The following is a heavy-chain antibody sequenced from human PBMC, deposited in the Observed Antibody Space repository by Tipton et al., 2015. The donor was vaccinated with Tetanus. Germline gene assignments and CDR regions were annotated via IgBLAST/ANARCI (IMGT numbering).Heavy chain of an antibody. CDR2: INHRGST. J-gene: IGHJ3*02. Sequence: TLSLTCAVYGGSFSGYYWSWIRQPPGKGLEWIGEINHRGSTNYNPSLKSRVTISVDTSKNQFSLKLSSVTAADTAVYYCAREAGYYGLNAFDIWGQGTMVTVSS. D-gene: IGHD3-10*01. CDR1: GGSFSGYY. V-gene: IGHV4-34*01. CDR3: AREAGYYGLNAFDI.